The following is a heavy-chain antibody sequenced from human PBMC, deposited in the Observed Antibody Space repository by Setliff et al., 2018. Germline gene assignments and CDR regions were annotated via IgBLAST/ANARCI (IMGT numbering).Heavy chain of an antibody. Sequence: SETLSLTCTVSGGSVGNSHYYWSWIRQPAGKGLQWIGRINTSGSTKYNPSLKSRVTMSVDTSKNQFSLKLSAVTAADTAVYYCARDVGGEGYFDSWGQGTLVTVSS. CDR2: INTSGST. CDR3: ARDVGGEGYFDS. J-gene: IGHJ4*02. V-gene: IGHV4-4*07. D-gene: IGHD3-10*01. CDR1: GGSVGNSHYY.